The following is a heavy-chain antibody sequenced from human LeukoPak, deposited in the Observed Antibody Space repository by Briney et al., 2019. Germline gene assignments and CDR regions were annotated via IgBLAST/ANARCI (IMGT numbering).Heavy chain of an antibody. J-gene: IGHJ4*02. V-gene: IGHV4-39*01. Sequence: SETLSLTCAVSGAFIDTTSYYCAWLRQPPGKGLEWIGSIYYSGDTHYSPSLKSRLTISADTSKSQFSLKLSSVTAADTAVYYCAIDYGDYPDYWGQGTLVTVSS. CDR2: IYYSGDT. CDR3: AIDYGDYPDY. CDR1: GAFIDTTSYY. D-gene: IGHD4-17*01.